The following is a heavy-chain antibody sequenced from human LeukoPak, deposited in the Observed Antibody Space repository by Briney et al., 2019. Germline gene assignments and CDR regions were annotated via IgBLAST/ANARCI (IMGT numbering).Heavy chain of an antibody. Sequence: GASVKVSCKASGGTSNSYAISWVRQAPGQGLEWMGRIIPILGIANYAQNFQGRVTITADKSTSTAYMELSSLRSDDTAVYFCARDGDGGWSDYWGQGTLVTVSS. CDR1: GGTSNSYA. J-gene: IGHJ4*02. V-gene: IGHV1-69*04. CDR3: ARDGDGGWSDY. D-gene: IGHD6-19*01. CDR2: IIPILGIA.